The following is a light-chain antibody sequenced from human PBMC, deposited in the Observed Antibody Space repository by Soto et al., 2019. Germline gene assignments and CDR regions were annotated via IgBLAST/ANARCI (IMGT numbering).Light chain of an antibody. CDR3: CSYAGSYTWV. V-gene: IGLV2-11*01. J-gene: IGLJ3*02. Sequence: QSALTQPRSVSGSPGQSVTISSTGTSSDVGGYNFVSWYQQHPGKAPKLMIYDVSKRPSGVPDRFSGSKSGNTASLTISGLQAEDEDYYYCCSYAGSYTWVFGGGTKVTVL. CDR2: DVS. CDR1: SSDVGGYNF.